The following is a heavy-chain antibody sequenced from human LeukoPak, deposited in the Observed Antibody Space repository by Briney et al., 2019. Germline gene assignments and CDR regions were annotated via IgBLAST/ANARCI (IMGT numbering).Heavy chain of an antibody. CDR3: ARAPDTVVISD. CDR1: GGSISSGDYY. D-gene: IGHD4-23*01. J-gene: IGHJ4*02. CDR2: IYTSGST. V-gene: IGHV4-61*09. Sequence: SQTLSLTCNVSGGSISSGDYYWSWIRQPPGKGLDWIGHIYTSGSTNSNPSLKSRVTISLDTSKNKFSLKLSSVTAADTAVYYCARAPDTVVISDWGQGTLVTVSS.